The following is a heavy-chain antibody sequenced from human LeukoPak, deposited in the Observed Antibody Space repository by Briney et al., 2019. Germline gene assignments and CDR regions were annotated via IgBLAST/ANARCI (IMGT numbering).Heavy chain of an antibody. Sequence: GRSLRLSCAASGLTFSGYGMHWVRQAPRQGMEWMAFIRYDGSNKYYADSVKGRFTISRDNSKNTLYLQMNSLRAEDTAVYYCAYYSGAFNWFDPWGQGTLVTVS. V-gene: IGHV3-30*02. J-gene: IGHJ5*02. D-gene: IGHD3-22*01. CDR2: IRYDGSNK. CDR1: GLTFSGYG. CDR3: AYYSGAFNWFDP.